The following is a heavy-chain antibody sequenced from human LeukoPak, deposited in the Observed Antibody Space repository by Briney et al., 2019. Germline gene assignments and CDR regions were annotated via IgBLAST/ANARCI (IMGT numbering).Heavy chain of an antibody. CDR1: GFTFSSYG. CDR2: IPYDGSNK. V-gene: IGHV3-30*03. Sequence: GGSLRLSCAASGFTFSSYGMHWVRQAPGKGLEWVAVIPYDGSNKYYADSVKGRFTISRDNSKNTLYLQMNSLRAEDTAVYYCARDSPPPGWDFDYWGQGTLVTVSS. D-gene: IGHD1-26*01. J-gene: IGHJ4*02. CDR3: ARDSPPPGWDFDY.